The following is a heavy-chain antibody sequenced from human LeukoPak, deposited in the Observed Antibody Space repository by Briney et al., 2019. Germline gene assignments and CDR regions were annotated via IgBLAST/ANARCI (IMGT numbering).Heavy chain of an antibody. CDR2: ISYDGSNK. CDR3: AKGTRMDTAMVTSYYFDY. CDR1: GFTFSSYG. J-gene: IGHJ4*02. Sequence: GRSLRLSCAASGFTFSSYGMHWVRQAPGKGLEWAAVISYDGSNKYYADSVKGRFTISRDNSKNTLYLQMNSLRAEDTAVYYCAKGTRMDTAMVTSYYFDYWGQGTLVTVSS. D-gene: IGHD5-18*01. V-gene: IGHV3-30*18.